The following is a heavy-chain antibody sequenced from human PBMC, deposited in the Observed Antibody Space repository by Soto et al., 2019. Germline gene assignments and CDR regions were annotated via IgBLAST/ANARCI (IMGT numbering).Heavy chain of an antibody. CDR1: GFTFSSYG. CDR3: AKDSAMGSPYFDY. CDR2: ISYDGSNK. V-gene: IGHV3-30*18. Sequence: GGSLRLSCAASGFTFSSYGMHWVRQAPGKGLEWVAVISYDGSNKYYADSVKGRFTISRDNSKNTLYLQMNSLRAEDTAVYYCAKDSAMGSPYFDYWGQGTLVTVSS. D-gene: IGHD5-18*01. J-gene: IGHJ4*02.